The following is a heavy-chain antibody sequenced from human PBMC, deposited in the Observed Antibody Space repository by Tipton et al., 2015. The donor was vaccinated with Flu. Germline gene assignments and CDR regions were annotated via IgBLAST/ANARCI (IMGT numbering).Heavy chain of an antibody. V-gene: IGHV3-33*01. CDR1: GFTFSNFA. Sequence: SGFTFSNFAMHWVRQAPGKGLEWVAGIWYDGSNKYYADSVKGRFTISRDNPKNTLYLQMNSLRAEDTAVYYCARGYDILTDGGGYFDYWGQGTLVTVSS. J-gene: IGHJ4*02. CDR3: ARGYDILTDGGGYFDY. D-gene: IGHD3-9*01. CDR2: IWYDGSNK.